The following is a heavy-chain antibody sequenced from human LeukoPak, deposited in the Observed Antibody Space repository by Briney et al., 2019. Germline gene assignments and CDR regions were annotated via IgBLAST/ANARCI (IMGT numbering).Heavy chain of an antibody. Sequence: SETLSLTCTVSGGSISSYYWSWIRQPPGKGLEWIGYIYYSGSTNYNPSLKSRVTISVDTSKNQFSLKLSSVTAADTAVYYCARDDSSAVWGMFDAFDIWGQGTMVTVSS. CDR1: GGSISSYY. J-gene: IGHJ3*02. D-gene: IGHD3-22*01. CDR2: IYYSGST. CDR3: ARDDSSAVWGMFDAFDI. V-gene: IGHV4-59*01.